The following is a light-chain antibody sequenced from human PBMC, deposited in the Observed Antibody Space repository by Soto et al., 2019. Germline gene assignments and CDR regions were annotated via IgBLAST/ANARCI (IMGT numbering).Light chain of an antibody. CDR3: QQYGSTPST. CDR2: GAS. CDR1: QTVSSSY. V-gene: IGKV3-20*01. Sequence: EIVLTQSPGTLSVSPGERATLSCRASQTVSSSYLAWYQQRPGQAPRLLMYGASSRATGVPDGFSGSGSGTDFALPITRVEPEEFAVYYCQQYGSTPSTFGPGTKVDIK. J-gene: IGKJ3*01.